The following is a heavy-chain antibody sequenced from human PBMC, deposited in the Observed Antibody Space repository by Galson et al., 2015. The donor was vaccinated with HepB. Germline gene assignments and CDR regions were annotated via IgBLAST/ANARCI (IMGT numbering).Heavy chain of an antibody. V-gene: IGHV3-48*02. CDR2: ITSTGSSI. Sequence: SLRLSCAASGFTFSSYSMNWVRQAPGKGLEWVSHITSTGSSIYYADSVKGRFTISRDNAKNSLYLEMSSLRDEDTAVYYCAGRSGDDYWYFDLWGRGTLVTFSS. CDR1: GFTFSSYS. CDR3: AGRSGDDYWYFDL. D-gene: IGHD3-10*01. J-gene: IGHJ2*01.